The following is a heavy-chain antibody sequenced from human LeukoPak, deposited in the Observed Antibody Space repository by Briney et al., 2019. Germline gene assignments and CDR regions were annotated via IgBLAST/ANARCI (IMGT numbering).Heavy chain of an antibody. Sequence: PGGSLRLSCAASGFTFRSHWMSWVRQAPGKGREWVANINQDERDRYYVDSVKGRFTISRDNAKNSVYLEMNSLRAEDTAVYYCARILYISGWSLDYRGQGALVTVSS. CDR2: INQDERDR. J-gene: IGHJ4*02. V-gene: IGHV3-7*01. CDR3: ARILYISGWSLDY. CDR1: GFTFRSHW. D-gene: IGHD6-19*01.